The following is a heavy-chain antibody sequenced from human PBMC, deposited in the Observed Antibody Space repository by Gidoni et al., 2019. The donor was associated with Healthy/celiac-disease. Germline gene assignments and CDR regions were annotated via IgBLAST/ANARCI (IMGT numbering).Heavy chain of an antibody. V-gene: IGHV3-48*01. CDR1: GFTFSSYS. D-gene: IGHD3-3*01. CDR2: ISSSSSTI. CDR3: ARAAYDFWSGYDFDY. J-gene: IGHJ4*02. Sequence: EVQLVESGGGLVQHGGSLRLSCAASGFTFSSYSMTWVRQAPGNGCEWVSYISSSSSTIYYADSVKGRFTISRDNAKNSLYLQMNSLRAEDTAVYYCARAAYDFWSGYDFDYWGQGTLVTVSS.